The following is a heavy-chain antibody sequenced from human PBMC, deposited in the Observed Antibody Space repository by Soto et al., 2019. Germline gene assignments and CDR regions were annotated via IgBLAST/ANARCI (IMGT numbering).Heavy chain of an antibody. V-gene: IGHV4-34*01. D-gene: IGHD3-22*01. CDR2: INHSGST. J-gene: IGHJ6*02. CDR3: ARGGQYYYDSSGYPYYYYGMDV. CDR1: GGSFSGYY. Sequence: QVQLQQWGAGLLKPSETLSLTCAVYGGSFSGYYWSWIRQPPGKGLEWIGEINHSGSTNYNPSLKSRVTISVDTSKNQFSLKLSSVTVADTAVYYCARGGQYYYDSSGYPYYYYGMDVWGQGTTVTVSS.